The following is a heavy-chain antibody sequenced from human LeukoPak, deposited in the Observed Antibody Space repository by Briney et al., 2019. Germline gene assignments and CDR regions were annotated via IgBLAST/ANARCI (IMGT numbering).Heavy chain of an antibody. D-gene: IGHD1-26*01. CDR2: IKQDGSAK. Sequence: GGSLRLSCAASGFTFISYWMSWVRQAPGKGLEWVSNIKQDGSAKYYVDSVKGRFTISRDNAKNSLYLQMSSLRAEDTAVYYCTRDRWELQGFVSLYSDYWGQGTLVTVSS. J-gene: IGHJ4*02. V-gene: IGHV3-7*01. CDR1: GFTFISYW. CDR3: TRDRWELQGFVSLYSDY.